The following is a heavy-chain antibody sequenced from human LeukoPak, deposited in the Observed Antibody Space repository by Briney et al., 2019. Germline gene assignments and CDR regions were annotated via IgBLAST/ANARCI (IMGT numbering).Heavy chain of an antibody. CDR2: ISWNSGSI. J-gene: IGHJ4*02. D-gene: IGHD3-22*01. V-gene: IGHV3-9*01. CDR3: AKGYYYDSSGHFDY. CDR1: GFTFDDYA. Sequence: GGSLRLSCAASGFTFDDYAMHWDRQAPGTGLEWVSGISWNSGSIGYADSVKGRFTISKDNAKNSLYLQMNSLRAEDTALYYCAKGYYYDSSGHFDYWGQGTLVTVSS.